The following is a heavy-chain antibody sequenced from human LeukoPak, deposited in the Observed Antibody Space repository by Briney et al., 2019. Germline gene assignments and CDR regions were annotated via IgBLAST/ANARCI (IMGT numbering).Heavy chain of an antibody. CDR2: TYYSGST. CDR1: GGSISSGGYY. D-gene: IGHD2-21*02. CDR3: ARSERGDHFDY. V-gene: IGHV4-31*03. J-gene: IGHJ4*02. Sequence: SQTLSLTCTVSGGSISSGGYYWSWIRQHPGKGLEWIGYTYYSGSTYYNPSLKSRVTISVDTSKNQFSLKLSSVTAADTAVYYCARSERGDHFDYWGQGTLVTVSS.